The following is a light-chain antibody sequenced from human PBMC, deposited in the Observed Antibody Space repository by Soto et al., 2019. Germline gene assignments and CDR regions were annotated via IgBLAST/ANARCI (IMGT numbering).Light chain of an antibody. V-gene: IGKV1-39*01. Sequence: DIQMTQSPSSLSASVGDRVTITCGASQSISSYLNWYQQKPGKAPKLLIYAASSLQSGVPSRFSGSGSGTDFTLTISSLQPEDFETYYCQQANSSPLTFGGGTQVDIK. CDR3: QQANSSPLT. CDR1: QSISSY. J-gene: IGKJ4*01. CDR2: AAS.